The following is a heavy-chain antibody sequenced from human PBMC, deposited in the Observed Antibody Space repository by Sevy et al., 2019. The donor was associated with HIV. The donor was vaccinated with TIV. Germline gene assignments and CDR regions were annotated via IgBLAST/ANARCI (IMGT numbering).Heavy chain of an antibody. CDR3: ARDRGGRYYGSGGLDY. Sequence: GGSLILSCAASGFTFSSYSMNWVRQAPGKGLEWVSYISSSSSTIYYADSVKGRFTISRDNAKNSLYLQMNSLRAEDTAVYYCARDRGGRYYGSGGLDYWGQGTLVTVSS. CDR1: GFTFSSYS. CDR2: ISSSSSTI. V-gene: IGHV3-48*01. D-gene: IGHD3-10*01. J-gene: IGHJ4*02.